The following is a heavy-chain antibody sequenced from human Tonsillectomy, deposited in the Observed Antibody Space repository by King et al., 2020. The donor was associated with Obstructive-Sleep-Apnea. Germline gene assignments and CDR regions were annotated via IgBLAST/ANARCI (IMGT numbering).Heavy chain of an antibody. Sequence: VQLQQWGAGLLKPSETLSLTCAVYGGSFSGYYWSWIRQPPGKGLEWIGEINHSGSTNYNPSLKSRVTISVDTSKNQFSLKLSPVSAADTAVYYCARRRGGYAFGYWGQGTLVTVSS. J-gene: IGHJ4*02. V-gene: IGHV4-34*01. CDR2: INHSGST. D-gene: IGHD3-22*01. CDR1: GGSFSGYY. CDR3: ARRRGGYAFGY.